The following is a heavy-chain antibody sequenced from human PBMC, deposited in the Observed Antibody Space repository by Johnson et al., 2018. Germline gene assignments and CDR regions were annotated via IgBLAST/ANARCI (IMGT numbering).Heavy chain of an antibody. CDR2: IYYSGST. D-gene: IGHD6-13*01. CDR3: ARDSIAAAGPLGGDAFDI. J-gene: IGHJ3*02. V-gene: IGHV4-59*01. CDR1: GGSISSYY. Sequence: QVQLQESGPGLVKPSETLSLTCTVSGGSISSYYWSWIRQPPGKGLEWIGYIYYSGSTNYNPSLKSRVTISVDTSKNQFSLKLSSVTAADTAVYYWARDSIAAAGPLGGDAFDIGGQGTMVTVSS.